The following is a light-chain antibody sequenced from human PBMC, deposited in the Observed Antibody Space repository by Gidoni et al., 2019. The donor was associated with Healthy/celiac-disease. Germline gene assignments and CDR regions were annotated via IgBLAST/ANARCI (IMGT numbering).Light chain of an antibody. V-gene: IGKV3-11*01. CDR3: QQRSTSLT. J-gene: IGKJ4*01. CDR2: DAS. Sequence: EFVLTQSPATPSLSPGERAPLSGRASQSARSYLAWYQQKPGQAPRILIYDASNSATGIPARFSGSGSGTDFTLTISSLEPEDCAVYYCQQRSTSLTFGGGTKVEIK. CDR1: QSARSY.